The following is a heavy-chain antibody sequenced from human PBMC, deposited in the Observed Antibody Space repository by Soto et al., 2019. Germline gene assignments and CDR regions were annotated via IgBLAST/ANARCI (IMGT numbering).Heavy chain of an antibody. D-gene: IGHD3-10*01. Sequence: ASVKVSCKASGYTFTSYAIYWVRQAPGQRLEWMGWINAGNGNTKYSQKFQGRVTITRDTSASTAYMELSSLSFEDTAVYYCARDMGFGLSDYWGQGTLVTVSS. V-gene: IGHV1-3*01. CDR1: GYTFTSYA. CDR3: ARDMGFGLSDY. J-gene: IGHJ4*02. CDR2: INAGNGNT.